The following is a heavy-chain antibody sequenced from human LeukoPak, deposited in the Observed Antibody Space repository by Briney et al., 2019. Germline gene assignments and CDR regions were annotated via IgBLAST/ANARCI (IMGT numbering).Heavy chain of an antibody. J-gene: IGHJ4*02. D-gene: IGHD6-19*01. V-gene: IGHV1-46*01. CDR1: GYSFIAYY. CDR2: INPSGGST. Sequence: ASVKVSCKASGYSFIAYYVHWVRLAPGQGLEWMGIINPSGGSTSYAQKFQGRVTMTRDMSTSTVYMELSSLRSEDTAVYYCARGDSSSGWVIDYWGQGTLVTVSS. CDR3: ARGDSSSGWVIDY.